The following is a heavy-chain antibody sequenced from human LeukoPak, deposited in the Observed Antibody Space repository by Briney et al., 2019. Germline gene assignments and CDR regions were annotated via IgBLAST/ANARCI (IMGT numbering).Heavy chain of an antibody. Sequence: SETLSLTCTVSGGSISSSSYYWGWIRQPPGKGLEWIGSIYYSGSTYYNPSLKSRVTISVDTSKNQFSLKLSSVTAADTAVYYCARGKRGYSYGPRSYLEYWGQGTLVTVSS. V-gene: IGHV4-39*01. J-gene: IGHJ4*02. CDR2: IYYSGST. CDR1: GGSISSSSYY. D-gene: IGHD5-18*01. CDR3: ARGKRGYSYGPRSYLEY.